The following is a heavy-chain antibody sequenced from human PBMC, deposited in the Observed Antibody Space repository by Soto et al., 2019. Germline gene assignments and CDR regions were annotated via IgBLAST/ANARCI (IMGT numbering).Heavy chain of an antibody. V-gene: IGHV1-69*12. D-gene: IGHD4-17*01. CDR2: IIPVFGTA. CDR3: SRGDATNRVVTTYYGIDV. J-gene: IGHJ6*02. Sequence: QVQLVQSGAEVKKPGSSVRVSCKASGGTLRNYGISWVRQAPGQGLEWMGGIIPVFGTANYAQKFQGRVTIPADESTSTVYLDVTSRRSEDTAVYYCSRGDATNRVVTTYYGIDVWGQGTTVTVSS. CDR1: GGTLRNYG.